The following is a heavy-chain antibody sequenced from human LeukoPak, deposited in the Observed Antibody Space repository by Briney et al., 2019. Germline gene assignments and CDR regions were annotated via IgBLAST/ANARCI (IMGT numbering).Heavy chain of an antibody. D-gene: IGHD3-10*01. CDR2: IYTSGST. Sequence: SQTLSLTCTVSGGSISSASYYWSWIRQPAGKGLEWIGRIYTSGSTNYNPSLKSRVTISVDTSKNQFSLKLSSVTAADTAVYYCAREELTTMVRGVMGYWGQGTLVTVSS. V-gene: IGHV4-61*02. CDR1: GGSISSASYY. CDR3: AREELTTMVRGVMGY. J-gene: IGHJ4*02.